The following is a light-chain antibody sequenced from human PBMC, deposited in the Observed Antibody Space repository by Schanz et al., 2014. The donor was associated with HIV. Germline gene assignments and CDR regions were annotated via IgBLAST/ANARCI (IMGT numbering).Light chain of an antibody. V-gene: IGKV3-11*01. Sequence: EIVLTQSPATLSLSPGERATLSCRASQSVSRFLAWYQHKPGQAPRLLIYDTSNRATGIPARFSGSGSGTDFTLTISSLQPEDFAVYYCQQYNKWPRVTFGGGTKVEIK. CDR2: DTS. CDR3: QQYNKWPRVT. CDR1: QSVSRF. J-gene: IGKJ4*01.